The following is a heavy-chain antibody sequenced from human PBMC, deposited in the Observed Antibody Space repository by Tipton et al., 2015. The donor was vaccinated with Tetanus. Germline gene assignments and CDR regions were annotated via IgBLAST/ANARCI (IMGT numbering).Heavy chain of an antibody. Sequence: GLVKPSQTLSLTCAISGDSVSSNSAAWNWIRQSPSRGLEWLGRTYYRSKWYNDYAVSVKSRITINPDTSKDQFSLQLNSVTPEDTAVYYCARARQQLVRDGGYAFDIWGQGTMVTVSS. CDR2: TYYRSKWYN. J-gene: IGHJ3*02. V-gene: IGHV6-1*01. D-gene: IGHD6-13*01. CDR1: GDSVSSNSAA. CDR3: ARARQQLVRDGGYAFDI.